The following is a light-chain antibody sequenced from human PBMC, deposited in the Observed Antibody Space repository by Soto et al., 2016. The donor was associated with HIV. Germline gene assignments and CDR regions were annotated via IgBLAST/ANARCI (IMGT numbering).Light chain of an antibody. CDR2: KNT. J-gene: IGLJ2*01. Sequence: SYELTQPPSVSVSPGQTATITCSGDALPRQYAFWYQQKPGQAPVMIVSKNTERPSGVSERFSGSTSGTTVTLTISRVQSEDEADYYCQSADFIGLYVLFGGGTTLTVL. CDR3: QSADFIGLYVL. V-gene: IGLV3-25*03. CDR1: ALPRQY.